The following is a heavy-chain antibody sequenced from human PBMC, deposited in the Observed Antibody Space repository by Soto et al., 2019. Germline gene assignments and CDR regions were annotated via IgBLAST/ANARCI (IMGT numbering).Heavy chain of an antibody. CDR2: ISGDGGTT. J-gene: IGHJ4*02. CDR3: AKALRTTVVASDY. D-gene: IGHD4-17*01. CDR1: GVTLRSFP. Sequence: GGSLRLSCAVSGVTLRSFPLSWVRQAPGKGLEWVSAISGDGGTTYYADSVKGRFTISRDNSKNRLYLQMDSLRPEDTAIYFCAKALRTTVVASDYWGPGT. V-gene: IGHV3-23*01.